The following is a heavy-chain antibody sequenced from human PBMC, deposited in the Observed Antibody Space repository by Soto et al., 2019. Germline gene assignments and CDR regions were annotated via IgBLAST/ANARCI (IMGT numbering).Heavy chain of an antibody. D-gene: IGHD3-9*01. V-gene: IGHV1-2*04. CDR3: ARGPVLRYFDWSGGLHFDY. CDR1: GYTFTGYY. CDR2: INPNSGGT. Sequence: ASVKVSCKASGYTFTGYYMHWVRPAPGQGLEWMGWINPNSGGTNYAQKFQGWVTMTRDTSISTAYMELSRLRSDDTAVYYCARGPVLRYFDWSGGLHFDYWGQGTLVTVSS. J-gene: IGHJ4*02.